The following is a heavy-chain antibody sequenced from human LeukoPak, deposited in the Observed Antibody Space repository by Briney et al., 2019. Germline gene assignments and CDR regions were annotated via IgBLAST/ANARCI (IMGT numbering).Heavy chain of an antibody. CDR2: IKQDGSEK. CDR3: ARDLAAVAGGFYDY. CDR1: GFTFSSYW. V-gene: IGHV3-7*01. D-gene: IGHD6-19*01. Sequence: GGSLRLSCAASGFTFSSYWMSWVRQAPGKGLEWVANIKQDGSEKYYVDSVKGRFTISRDNAKNSLYLQMNSLRAEDTAVYYCARDLAAVAGGFYDYWGQGTLVTVSS. J-gene: IGHJ4*02.